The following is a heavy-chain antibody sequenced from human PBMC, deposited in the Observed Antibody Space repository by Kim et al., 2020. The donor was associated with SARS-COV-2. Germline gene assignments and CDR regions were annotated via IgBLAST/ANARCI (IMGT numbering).Heavy chain of an antibody. CDR1: VFSVRNTY. CDR3: ARAGYYDSSGHYF. D-gene: IGHD3-22*01. CDR2: IFSDGRT. Sequence: GGSLRLSCAPSVFSVRNTYLSWVRQAPGKGLEWVSLIFSDGRTFYADSVKGRFTVSKDNSKDTLYLQMNSLGAEDTAVYFCARAGYYDSSGHYF. V-gene: IGHV3-66*01. J-gene: IGHJ2*01.